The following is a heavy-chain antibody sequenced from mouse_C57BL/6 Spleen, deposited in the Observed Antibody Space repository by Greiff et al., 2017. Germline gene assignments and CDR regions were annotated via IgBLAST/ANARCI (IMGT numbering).Heavy chain of an antibody. D-gene: IGHD2-3*01. CDR1: GYTFTDYY. CDR3: ARVYDGYYPDWYFDV. V-gene: IGHV1-26*01. J-gene: IGHJ1*03. Sequence: VQLQQSGPELVKPGASVKISCKASGYTFTDYYMNWVKQSHGKSLEWIGDINPNNGGTSYNQKFKGKATLTVDKSSSTAYMELRSLTSEDSAVYDCARVYDGYYPDWYFDVWGTGTTVTVSS. CDR2: INPNNGGT.